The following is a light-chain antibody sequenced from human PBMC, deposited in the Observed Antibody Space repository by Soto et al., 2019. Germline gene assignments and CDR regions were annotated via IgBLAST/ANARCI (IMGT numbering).Light chain of an antibody. J-gene: IGLJ1*01. CDR3: ASWDDSLNGLYV. V-gene: IGLV1-44*01. CDR2: NNN. Sequence: QSVLTQPPSVSGTPGQRVTISCSGSSSNIGSGTVNWYQQLPGTAPKLLIYNNNQWPSGVPDRFSGSKSGTSGSLAISGLQSEDAADYYCASWDDSLNGLYVFRTGTKVTV. CDR1: SSNIGSGT.